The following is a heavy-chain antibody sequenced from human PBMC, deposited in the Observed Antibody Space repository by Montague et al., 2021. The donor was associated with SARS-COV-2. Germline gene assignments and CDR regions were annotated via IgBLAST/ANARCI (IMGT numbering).Heavy chain of an antibody. J-gene: IGHJ6*02. CDR2: IYYSGST. V-gene: IGHV4-59*08. CDR3: AWTTYFDLASFYYYVMDV. CDR1: GGSINNYY. Sequence: SETLSLTCTVSGGSINNYYWSWIRQPPGRGLEWMGYIYYSGSTEYSPSLKSRVTMSIDTSKNQFSLRLNSVTAADTAVYFCAWTTYFDLASFYYYVMDVWGQGTTVTVSS. D-gene: IGHD3-9*01.